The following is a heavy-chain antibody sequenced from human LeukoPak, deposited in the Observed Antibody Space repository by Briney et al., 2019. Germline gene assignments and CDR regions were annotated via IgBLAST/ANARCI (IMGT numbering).Heavy chain of an antibody. J-gene: IGHJ3*02. D-gene: IGHD2-2*01. Sequence: ASVRVSCKASGGTFSSYAISWVRQAPGQGLEWMGRIIPILGIANYAQKFQGRVTITADKSTSTAYMELSSLRSEDTAVYYCARDSGRYCSSTSCFEAFDIWGQGTMVTVSS. CDR1: GGTFSSYA. V-gene: IGHV1-69*04. CDR3: ARDSGRYCSSTSCFEAFDI. CDR2: IIPILGIA.